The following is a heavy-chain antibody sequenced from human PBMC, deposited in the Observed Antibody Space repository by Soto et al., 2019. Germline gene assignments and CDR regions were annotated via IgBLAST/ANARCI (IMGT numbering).Heavy chain of an antibody. D-gene: IGHD2-15*01. CDR1: GFTFSSYW. J-gene: IGHJ5*02. CDR3: ARAPPHCSGGSCYWFDP. V-gene: IGHV3-7*05. Sequence: GGSLRLSCAASGFTFSSYWMSWVRQAPGKGLEWVANIKQDGSEKYYVDSVKGRFTISRDNAKNSLYLQMNSLRAEDTAVYYCARAPPHCSGGSCYWFDPWGQGTLVTVSS. CDR2: IKQDGSEK.